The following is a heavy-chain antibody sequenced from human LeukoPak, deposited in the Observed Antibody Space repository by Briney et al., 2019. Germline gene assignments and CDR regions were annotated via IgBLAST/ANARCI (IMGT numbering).Heavy chain of an antibody. CDR2: ISGSGTFI. CDR3: ARDGDSSAYHYFDY. Sequence: GGSLRLSCAASGFTFSSYAMNWVRQAPGKGLEWVSSISGSGTFIYDADSVEGRFTISRDNVKNSLYLQMNSLRVEDTAVYYCARDGDSSAYHYFDYWGQGTLVTVSS. J-gene: IGHJ4*02. D-gene: IGHD3-22*01. CDR1: GFTFSSYA. V-gene: IGHV3-21*01.